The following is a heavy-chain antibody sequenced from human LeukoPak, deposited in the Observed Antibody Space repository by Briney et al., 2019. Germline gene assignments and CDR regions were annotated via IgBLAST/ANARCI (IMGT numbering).Heavy chain of an antibody. D-gene: IGHD7-27*01. V-gene: IGHV3-11*04. J-gene: IGHJ4*02. CDR1: GFTFSDYY. CDR2: NSSSGNTI. Sequence: PGGSLRLSCAASGFTFSDYYMSWIRQAPGKGLEWISYNSSSGNTIYYADSVKGRFIISRDNAKNSLYLQMNSLRVEDTAVYYCARETGEAFDYWGQGTLVTVSS. CDR3: ARETGEAFDY.